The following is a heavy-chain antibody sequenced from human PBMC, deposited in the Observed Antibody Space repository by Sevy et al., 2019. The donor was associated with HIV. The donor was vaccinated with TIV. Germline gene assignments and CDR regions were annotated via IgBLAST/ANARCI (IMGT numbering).Heavy chain of an antibody. CDR1: GFAFYDYS. V-gene: IGHV3-21*01. J-gene: IGHJ4*02. D-gene: IGHD6-13*01. CDR3: AREEVIAELDY. Sequence: GGSLRLSCAASGFAFYDYSMSWIRQAPGKGLEWVATLSFGCGKINYADSVKGRFTISRDNAKNTLYLQMNSLRTEDTAVYYCAREEVIAELDYWGQGTLVTVSS. CDR2: LSFGCGKI.